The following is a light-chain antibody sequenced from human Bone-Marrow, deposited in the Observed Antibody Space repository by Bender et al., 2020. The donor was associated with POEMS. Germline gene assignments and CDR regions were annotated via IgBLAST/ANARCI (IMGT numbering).Light chain of an antibody. CDR3: QAWDSSSSVI. J-gene: IGLJ2*01. V-gene: IGLV3-21*03. CDR2: DDS. Sequence: SYVLTQPPSVSVAPGKTARISCGGNNIGSKSVHWYQQKPGQAPVLVVYDDSDRPSGIPERFSGSNSGNTATLTISGTLAMDEADYHCQAWDSSSSVIFGGGTKLTVL. CDR1: NIGSKS.